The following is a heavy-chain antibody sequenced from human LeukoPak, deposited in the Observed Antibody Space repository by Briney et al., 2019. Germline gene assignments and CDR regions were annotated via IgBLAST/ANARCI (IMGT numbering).Heavy chain of an antibody. CDR2: IYYTGTT. Sequence: SETLSLTCTVSGVSISSSDHYWSWIRQAPGKGLEWIGYIYYTGTTYYNPSLKSRVTISLDMSKNQFSLKLSSVTAADTAVYYCARAPLMGYCSGGSCSSPNWFDPWGQGTLVTVSS. J-gene: IGHJ5*02. CDR1: GVSISSSDHY. CDR3: ARAPLMGYCSGGSCSSPNWFDP. V-gene: IGHV4-30-4*08. D-gene: IGHD2-15*01.